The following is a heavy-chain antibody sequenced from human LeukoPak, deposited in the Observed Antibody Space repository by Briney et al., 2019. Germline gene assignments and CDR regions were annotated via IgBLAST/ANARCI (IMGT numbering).Heavy chain of an antibody. CDR2: IIPIFGTA. J-gene: IGHJ6*03. V-gene: IGHV1-69*06. Sequence: SVKVSCKASGGTFSSYAISWVRQAPGQGLEWMGRIIPIFGTANYAQKFQGRVTITADKSTSTAYMELSSLRSEDTAVYYCAKEPASRLSGYYYMDVWGKGTAVTVSS. CDR1: GGTFSSYA. D-gene: IGHD2/OR15-2a*01. CDR3: AKEPASRLSGYYYMDV.